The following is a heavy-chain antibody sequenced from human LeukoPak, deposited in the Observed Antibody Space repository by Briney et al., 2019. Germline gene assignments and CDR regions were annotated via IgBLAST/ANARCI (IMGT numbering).Heavy chain of an antibody. CDR1: GGTFSSYA. CDR2: IIPIFGTA. Sequence: GASVKVSCKASGGTFSSYAISWVRQAPGQGLEWMGGIIPIFGTANYAQKFQGRVTITTDESTSTAYMELSILRSEDTAVYYCAREWATYYDILTGYYKGGWFDPWGQGTLVTVSS. J-gene: IGHJ5*02. V-gene: IGHV1-69*05. D-gene: IGHD3-9*01. CDR3: AREWATYYDILTGYYKGGWFDP.